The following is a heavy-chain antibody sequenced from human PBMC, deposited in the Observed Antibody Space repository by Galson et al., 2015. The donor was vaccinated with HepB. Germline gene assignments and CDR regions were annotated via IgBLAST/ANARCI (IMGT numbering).Heavy chain of an antibody. CDR3: ARSSGWTSDY. CDR1: GFTFSSHW. D-gene: IGHD6-19*01. Sequence: GFTFSSHWMTWVRQAPGRGLEWVGNIEQDGTEINYVDSVKGRFTISRDNAKSSLYLQMNSLRVEDTAVYYCARSSGWTSDYWGQGTLVTVSS. V-gene: IGHV3-7*03. J-gene: IGHJ4*02. CDR2: IEQDGTEI.